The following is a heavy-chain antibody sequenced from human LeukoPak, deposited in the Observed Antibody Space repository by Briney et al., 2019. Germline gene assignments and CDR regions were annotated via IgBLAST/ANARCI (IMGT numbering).Heavy chain of an antibody. D-gene: IGHD3-22*01. V-gene: IGHV4-4*07. CDR2: TYTSGST. Sequence: SETLSLTCTVSGASISSFYWTWIRQPAGKGLEWIGRTYTSGSTNYNPSLKSRVTISVGKSENQFSLRLTSVTAADTAVYYCAKGDYYDSSGYFLDFWGQGTLVTVSS. CDR3: AKGDYYDSSGYFLDF. J-gene: IGHJ4*02. CDR1: GASISSFY.